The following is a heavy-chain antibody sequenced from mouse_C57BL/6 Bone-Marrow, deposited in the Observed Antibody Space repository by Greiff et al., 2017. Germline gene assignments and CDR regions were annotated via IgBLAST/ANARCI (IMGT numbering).Heavy chain of an antibody. CDR1: GYTFTSYW. V-gene: IGHV1-64*01. Sequence: VQLQQPGAELVKPGASVKLSCKASGYTFTSYWMHWVKPRPGQGLEWIGMIHPNSGSTNYNEKFKSKATLTVDKSSSTAYMQLSSLTSEDSAVYYCARLGGYYVYYYAMDYWGQGTSVTVAS. CDR2: IHPNSGST. CDR3: ARLGGYYVYYYAMDY. D-gene: IGHD2-3*01. J-gene: IGHJ4*01.